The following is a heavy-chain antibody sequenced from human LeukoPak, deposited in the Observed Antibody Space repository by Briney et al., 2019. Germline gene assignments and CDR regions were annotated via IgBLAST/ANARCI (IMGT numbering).Heavy chain of an antibody. V-gene: IGHV4-31*03. D-gene: IGHD4-17*01. Sequence: PSETLSLTCTVSGGSISSGGYYWSWIRQHPGKGLEWIGYIYYSGSTYYNPSLKSRVTISVDTSKNQFSLKLSSVTAADTAVYYCAMGDYGGPFSFDYWGQGTLVTVSS. CDR2: IYYSGST. CDR3: AMGDYGGPFSFDY. CDR1: GGSISSGGYY. J-gene: IGHJ4*02.